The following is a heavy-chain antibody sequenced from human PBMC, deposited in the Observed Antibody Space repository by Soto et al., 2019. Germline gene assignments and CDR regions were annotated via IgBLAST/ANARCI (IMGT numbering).Heavy chain of an antibody. Sequence: EVQLLESGGGLAQPGGSLRLSCADSEFTFSNYAMSWVRQAPGKGLEWVSAITASGGTRYYADSVKGRFTISRDNSKSTLYLQMNNLRTEDTAIYYCAKPLGVSTSSWRSVAFAIWGQGTMVTVSS. D-gene: IGHD6-13*01. CDR1: EFTFSNYA. V-gene: IGHV3-23*01. J-gene: IGHJ3*02. CDR2: ITASGGTR. CDR3: AKPLGVSTSSWRSVAFAI.